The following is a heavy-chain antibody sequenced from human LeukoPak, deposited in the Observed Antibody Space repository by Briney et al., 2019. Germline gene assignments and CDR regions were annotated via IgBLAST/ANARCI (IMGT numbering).Heavy chain of an antibody. CDR1: GYTFTGYY. CDR3: ARDLPPKSYDSSGWC. J-gene: IGHJ4*02. Sequence: ASVKVSCKASGYTFTGYYMHWVRQAPGQGLEWMGWINPNSGGTNYAQKFQGRVTMTRDTSISTAYMELSRLRSDDTAVYYCARDLPPKSYDSSGWCWGQGTLVTVSS. V-gene: IGHV1-2*02. CDR2: INPNSGGT. D-gene: IGHD3-22*01.